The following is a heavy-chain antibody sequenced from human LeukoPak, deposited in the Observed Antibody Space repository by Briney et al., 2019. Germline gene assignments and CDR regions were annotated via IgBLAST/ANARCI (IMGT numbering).Heavy chain of an antibody. V-gene: IGHV1-24*01. Sequence: ASVKVSCKVSGYTLTELSMHWVRQAPGKGLEWMGGFDPEDGETIYATKSQGTVTMTEATSTDTAYMELSSLRSEDTAVYYCATAVVVVPALDYWGQGTLVTVSS. CDR1: GYTLTELS. CDR3: ATAVVVVPALDY. D-gene: IGHD2-2*01. J-gene: IGHJ4*02. CDR2: FDPEDGET.